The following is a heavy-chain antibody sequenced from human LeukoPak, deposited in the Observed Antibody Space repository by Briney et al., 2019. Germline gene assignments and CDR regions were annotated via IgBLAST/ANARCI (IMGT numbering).Heavy chain of an antibody. J-gene: IGHJ4*02. CDR2: VSDTGRT. CDR1: SGFSTHYY. D-gene: IGHD3-16*01. CDR3: TKGYYEPFDV. Sequence: SETLSLTCTVSSGFSTHYYWNWIRQPPGKGLEWIGCVSDTGRTTYNPSLKSRLTISVDTSKRQFSLQLTSLTAADTAVYYCTKGYYEPFDVWGQGILVTVSS. V-gene: IGHV4-59*12.